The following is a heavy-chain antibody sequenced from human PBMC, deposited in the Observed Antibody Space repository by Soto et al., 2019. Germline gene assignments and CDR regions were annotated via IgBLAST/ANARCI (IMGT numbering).Heavy chain of an antibody. CDR1: RCTFTSYA. J-gene: IGHJ4*02. CDR3: AGTGYSSSWFDY. CDR2: INAGNGNT. Sequence: SVKDSCMASRCTFTSYAMHWVRQARGQRLEGMGWINAGNGNTKYSQKFQGRVTITRDTSASTAYMELSRLRSEDTAVYYCAGTGYSSSWFDYWGQGTLVTVSS. V-gene: IGHV1-3*01. D-gene: IGHD6-13*01.